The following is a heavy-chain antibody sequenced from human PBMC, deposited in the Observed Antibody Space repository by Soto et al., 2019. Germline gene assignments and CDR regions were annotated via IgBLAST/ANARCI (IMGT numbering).Heavy chain of an antibody. D-gene: IGHD6-19*01. J-gene: IGHJ4*02. Sequence: SETLSLTCTVSGGSISSYYWSWIRQPPGKGLEWIGYIYYSGSTNYNPSLKSRVTISVDTSKNQFSLKLSSVTAADTAVYYCARHHTGYSSGWSCDYWGQGTLVTVS. CDR2: IYYSGST. CDR3: ARHHTGYSSGWSCDY. CDR1: GGSISSYY. V-gene: IGHV4-59*08.